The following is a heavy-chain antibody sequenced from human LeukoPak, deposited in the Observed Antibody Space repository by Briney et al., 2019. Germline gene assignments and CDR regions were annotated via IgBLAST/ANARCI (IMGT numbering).Heavy chain of an antibody. Sequence: SETLSLTCTVSGGSISSYYWSWIRQPPGKRLEWIGYIYYSGNTNYNPSLKSRVTISIDTSKNQFSLRLSSVTAADTAVYYCARLGDGNFDYWGQGTLVTVSS. CDR2: IYYSGNT. D-gene: IGHD3-10*01. V-gene: IGHV4-59*01. CDR3: ARLGDGNFDY. J-gene: IGHJ4*02. CDR1: GGSISSYY.